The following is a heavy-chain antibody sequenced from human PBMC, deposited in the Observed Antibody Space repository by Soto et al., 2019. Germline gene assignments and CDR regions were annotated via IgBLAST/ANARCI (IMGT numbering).Heavy chain of an antibody. CDR3: ARWPQLKPRFDY. Sequence: QVQLQESGPGLVKPSQTLSLTCTVSGGSISSGDYYWSWIRQHPGKGLEWIGYIYYSGSTYYNPSLKSRVSMTVXXAKNQFSLKLSSVTAADTAVYYCARWPQLKPRFDYWGQGTLVTVSS. V-gene: IGHV4-31*03. D-gene: IGHD1-1*01. CDR1: GGSISSGDYY. CDR2: IYYSGST. J-gene: IGHJ4*02.